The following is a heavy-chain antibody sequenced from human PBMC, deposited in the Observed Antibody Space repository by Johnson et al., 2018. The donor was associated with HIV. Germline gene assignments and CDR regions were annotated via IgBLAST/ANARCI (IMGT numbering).Heavy chain of an antibody. Sequence: MQLVESGGGLVQPGRSLRLSCAASGFTFSSYGMHWVRQAPGKGLEWVSGINWNGGRTGYADSVKGRFTISRDNAKNSLHLQMNSLRAEDTALYYCARGGLGYQNIHDAFDIWGQGTMVTVSS. J-gene: IGHJ3*02. V-gene: IGHV3-20*04. D-gene: IGHD2-2*01. CDR2: INWNGGRT. CDR3: ARGGLGYQNIHDAFDI. CDR1: GFTFSSYG.